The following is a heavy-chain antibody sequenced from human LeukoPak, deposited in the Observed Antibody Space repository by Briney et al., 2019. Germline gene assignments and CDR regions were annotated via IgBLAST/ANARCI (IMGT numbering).Heavy chain of an antibody. J-gene: IGHJ4*02. D-gene: IGHD3-22*01. CDR2: ISSSGPIT. Sequence: PGGSLRLSCAASGFAFNIYWMNWVRQAPGKGLEWISYISSSGPITYYADSVKGRFTISRDNAKNSLYLQMNSLRDEDTAVYYCASNYYDSSGYFYAAGYWGQGTLVTVSS. CDR3: ASNYYDSSGYFYAAGY. CDR1: GFAFNIYW. V-gene: IGHV3-48*02.